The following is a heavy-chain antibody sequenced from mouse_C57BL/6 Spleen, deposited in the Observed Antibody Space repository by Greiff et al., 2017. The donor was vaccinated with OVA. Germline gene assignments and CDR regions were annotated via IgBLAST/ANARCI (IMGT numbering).Heavy chain of an antibody. CDR3: ARTGVVDFDY. V-gene: IGHV1-22*01. J-gene: IGHJ2*01. D-gene: IGHD1-1*01. Sequence: EVKLMESGPELVKPGASVKMSCKASGYTFTDYNMHWVKQSHGKSLEWIGYINPNNGGTSYNQKFKGKATLTVNKSSSTAYMELRSLTSEDSAVYYCARTGVVDFDYWGQGTTLTVSS. CDR2: INPNNGGT. CDR1: GYTFTDYN.